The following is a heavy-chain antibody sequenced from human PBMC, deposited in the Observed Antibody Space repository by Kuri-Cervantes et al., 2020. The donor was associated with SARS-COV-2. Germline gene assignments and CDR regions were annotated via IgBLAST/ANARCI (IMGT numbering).Heavy chain of an antibody. Sequence: GGSLRLSCEDSGFTFSYENMNWVRQAPGKGLEWVSSISSDSRYIFYADSVKGRFTISRDNAKSSLFLEMNRLRAEDTAVYYCARGIPSYQNYYYYYMDVWGKGTTVTVSS. V-gene: IGHV3-21*01. CDR3: ARGIPSYQNYYYYYMDV. J-gene: IGHJ6*03. CDR1: GFTFSYEN. D-gene: IGHD2-2*01. CDR2: ISSDSRYI.